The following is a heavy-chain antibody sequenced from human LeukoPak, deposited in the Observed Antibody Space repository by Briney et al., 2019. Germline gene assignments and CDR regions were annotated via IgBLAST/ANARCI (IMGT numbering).Heavy chain of an antibody. Sequence: ASVKASCKASGYTFTSYAMHWVRQAPGQRLEWMGWINAGNGNTKYSQKFQGRVTITRDTSASTAYMELSGLRSEDTAVYYCARSIVVVVAHFDYWGQGTLVTVSS. D-gene: IGHD2-15*01. V-gene: IGHV1-3*01. CDR3: ARSIVVVVAHFDY. CDR1: GYTFTSYA. CDR2: INAGNGNT. J-gene: IGHJ4*02.